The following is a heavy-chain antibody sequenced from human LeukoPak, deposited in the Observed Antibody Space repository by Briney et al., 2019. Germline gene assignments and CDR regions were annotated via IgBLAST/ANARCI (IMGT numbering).Heavy chain of an antibody. CDR3: AGGSGYYFFDY. V-gene: IGHV1-2*02. Sequence: ASVKVSCNAPRYTFTGYYMHGGRQAPRHQLEWMGWINTDSGGTNYAQKFQGRVTMTRDTSISTIYMNLRRLTSDDTAVYYCAGGSGYYFFDYWGQGALVTVSS. CDR1: RYTFTGYY. CDR2: INTDSGGT. D-gene: IGHD5-12*01. J-gene: IGHJ4*02.